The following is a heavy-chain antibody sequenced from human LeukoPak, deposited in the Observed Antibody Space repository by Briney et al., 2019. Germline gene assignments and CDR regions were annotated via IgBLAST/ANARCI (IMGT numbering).Heavy chain of an antibody. Sequence: SETLSLTCTVSGGSISIFHWSWIRQPPGKGLEWIGYIHNSGNTNYNPSLQSRVTLSLDLSKNQFSLRMNSVTVADTAVYYCARDPGTTSRTWKFDTWGEGNLVTVSS. J-gene: IGHJ5*02. V-gene: IGHV4-59*01. CDR3: ARDPGTTSRTWKFDT. CDR2: IHNSGNT. CDR1: GGSISIFH. D-gene: IGHD2-2*01.